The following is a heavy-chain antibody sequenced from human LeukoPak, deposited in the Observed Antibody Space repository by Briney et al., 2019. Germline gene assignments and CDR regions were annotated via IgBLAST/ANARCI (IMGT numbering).Heavy chain of an antibody. CDR2: ISAYNGNT. Sequence: ASVKVSCKASGYTFTGYYMHWVRQAPGQGLEWMGWISAYNGNTNYAQKLQGRVTMTTDTSTSTAYMELRSLRSDDTAVYYCARVKVSSFRITYYFDYWGQGTLVTVSS. V-gene: IGHV1-18*04. CDR3: ARVKVSSFRITYYFDY. CDR1: GYTFTGYY. J-gene: IGHJ4*02. D-gene: IGHD6-13*01.